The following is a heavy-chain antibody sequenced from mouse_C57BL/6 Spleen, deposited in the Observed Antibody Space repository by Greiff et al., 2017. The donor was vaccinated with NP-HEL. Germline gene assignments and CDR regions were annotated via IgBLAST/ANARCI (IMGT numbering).Heavy chain of an antibody. J-gene: IGHJ2*01. CDR1: GYTFTSYW. CDR2: INPSNGGT. V-gene: IGHV1-53*01. Sequence: QVQLQQSGTELVKPGASVKLSCKASGYTFTSYWMHWVKQRPGQGLEWIGNINPSNGGTNYNEKFKSKATLTVDKSSSTAYMQLSSLTSEDSAVYYCARSGITTVVHFDYWGQGTTLTVSS. D-gene: IGHD1-1*01. CDR3: ARSGITTVVHFDY.